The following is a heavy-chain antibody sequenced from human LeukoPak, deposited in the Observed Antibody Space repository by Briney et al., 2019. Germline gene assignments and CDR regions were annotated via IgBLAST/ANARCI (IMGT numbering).Heavy chain of an antibody. J-gene: IGHJ4*02. V-gene: IGHV4-59*08. CDR2: IYYSGST. Sequence: SETLSLTCTVSGGSISIYYWSWIRQPPGKGLEWIGYIYYSGSTNYNPSLKSRVTISVDTSKNQFSLKLSSVTAADTAVYYCARGRLVYYYDSSGPYYFDHWGQGTLVTVSS. D-gene: IGHD3-22*01. CDR3: ARGRLVYYYDSSGPYYFDH. CDR1: GGSISIYY.